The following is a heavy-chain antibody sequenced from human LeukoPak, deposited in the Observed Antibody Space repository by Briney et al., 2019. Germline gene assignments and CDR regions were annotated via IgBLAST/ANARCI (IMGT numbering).Heavy chain of an antibody. CDR1: GGSFSGYY. CDR2: INHSGST. CDR3: ARTGYCSSTSCYWGLNYYYGMDV. Sequence: PSETLSLTCAVYGGSFSGYYWSWIRQPPGKGLEWIGEINHSGSTNYNPSLKSRVTISVDTSKNQFPLKLSSVTAADTAVYYCARTGYCSSTSCYWGLNYYYGMDVWGQGTTVTVSS. V-gene: IGHV4-34*01. D-gene: IGHD2-2*03. J-gene: IGHJ6*02.